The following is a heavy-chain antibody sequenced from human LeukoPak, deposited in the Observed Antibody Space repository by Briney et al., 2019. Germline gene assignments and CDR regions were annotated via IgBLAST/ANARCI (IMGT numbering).Heavy chain of an antibody. Sequence: ASVKVSCKASGYTFTGYYMHWVRQAPGQGLEWMGWINPNSGGTSYAQKFQGRVTMTRDTSISTAYMELSRLRSDDTAVCYCAREISSTIFGALRSDAFDIWGQGTMVTVSS. CDR1: GYTFTGYY. CDR2: INPNSGGT. CDR3: AREISSTIFGALRSDAFDI. V-gene: IGHV1-2*02. D-gene: IGHD3-3*01. J-gene: IGHJ3*02.